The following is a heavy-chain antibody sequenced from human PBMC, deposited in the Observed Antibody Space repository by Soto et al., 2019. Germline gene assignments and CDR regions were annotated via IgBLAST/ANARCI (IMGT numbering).Heavy chain of an antibody. CDR2: INGRGTTT. V-gene: IGHV3-23*01. Sequence: PGGSLRLSCAASGFTFSSYAMTWVRQAPGKGLEWVSTINGRGTTTYYADSVKGRFTISRDGSKNTLYLQMNSLRAEDTALYYCAKDPPIVVSPPYFFDYWGQGTLVTVSS. CDR3: AKDPPIVVSPPYFFDY. CDR1: GFTFSSYA. J-gene: IGHJ4*02. D-gene: IGHD3-22*01.